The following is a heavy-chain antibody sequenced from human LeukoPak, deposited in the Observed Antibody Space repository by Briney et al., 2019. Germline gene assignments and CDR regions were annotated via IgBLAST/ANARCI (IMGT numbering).Heavy chain of an antibody. J-gene: IGHJ3*02. D-gene: IGHD3-22*01. CDR3: AKEGSSSGRAFDI. V-gene: IGHV3-33*06. Sequence: GRSLRLSCAASGFTFSSYGMHWVRQAPGKGLEWVTVIWYDGSNKYYADPVKGRFTISRDNSKNTLYLQMNSLRAENTAVYYCAKEGSSSGRAFDIWGQGTMVTVSS. CDR1: GFTFSSYG. CDR2: IWYDGSNK.